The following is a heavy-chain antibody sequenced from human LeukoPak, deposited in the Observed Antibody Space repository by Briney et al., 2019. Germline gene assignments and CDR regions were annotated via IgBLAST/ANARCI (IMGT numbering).Heavy chain of an antibody. Sequence: GGSLRLSCAASGFTFSSCSMNWVRQAPGKGLEWVSSISSSSSYIYYADSVKGRFTISRDNAKNSLYLQMNSLRAEDTAVYYCAREMKALAAAAADYWGQGTLVTVSS. CDR2: ISSSSSYI. J-gene: IGHJ4*02. V-gene: IGHV3-21*01. D-gene: IGHD6-13*01. CDR3: AREMKALAAAAADY. CDR1: GFTFSSCS.